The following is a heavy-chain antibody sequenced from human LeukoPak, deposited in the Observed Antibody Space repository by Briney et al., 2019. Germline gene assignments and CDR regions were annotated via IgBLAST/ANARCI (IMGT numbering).Heavy chain of an antibody. CDR1: GGSISSGSYS. CDR2: IYTSGST. D-gene: IGHD2-2*01. Sequence: PSETLSLTCTVSGGSISSGSYSWSWIRQPAGKGLEWIGRIYTSGSTNYNPSLKSRVTISVDTSKNQFSLKLSSVTAADTAVYYCARVVVVVPAANGAFDIWGQGTMVTVSS. J-gene: IGHJ3*02. V-gene: IGHV4-61*02. CDR3: ARVVVVVPAANGAFDI.